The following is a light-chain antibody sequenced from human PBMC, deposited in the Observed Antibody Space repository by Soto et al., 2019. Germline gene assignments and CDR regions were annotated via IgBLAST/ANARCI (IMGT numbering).Light chain of an antibody. CDR2: DAS. CDR1: QSVSSSS. Sequence: EIVLTQSPGTLSLSPGERATLSCRASQSVSSSSLTWYHQKPGQAPRLLIYDASRRATGIPDRFSGSGSGTDFTLTISRLEPEDFAVYYCQQYGSSGTIGQGTKVDIK. J-gene: IGKJ1*01. CDR3: QQYGSSGT. V-gene: IGKV3-20*01.